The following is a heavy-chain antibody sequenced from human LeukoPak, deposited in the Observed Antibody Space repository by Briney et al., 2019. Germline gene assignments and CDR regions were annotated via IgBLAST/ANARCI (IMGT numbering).Heavy chain of an antibody. V-gene: IGHV1-2*06. CDR3: ARALRFLEWIHDAFDI. D-gene: IGHD3-3*01. CDR1: GYTFTGYY. Sequence: ASXKVSCKASGYTFTGYYMHWVRQAPGQGLEWMGRINPNSGGTNYAQKFQGRVTMTRDTSISTAYMELSRLRSDDTAVYYCARALRFLEWIHDAFDIWGQGTMVTVSS. J-gene: IGHJ3*02. CDR2: INPNSGGT.